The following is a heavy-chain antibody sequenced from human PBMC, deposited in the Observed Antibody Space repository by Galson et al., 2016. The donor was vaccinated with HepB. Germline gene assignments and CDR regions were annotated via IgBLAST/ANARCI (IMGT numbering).Heavy chain of an antibody. CDR1: GDSISSSDW. CDR3: ARVVVIPAAKGFDS. D-gene: IGHD2-2*01. J-gene: IGHJ4*02. V-gene: IGHV4/OR15-8*02. Sequence: SETLSLTCVVSGDSISSSDWWSWVRQSPGKGLEWIGEIYRSGNTNYNPSLKSRVTMSIDKSKSQFSLSLSSVTDADTATYYCARVVVIPAAKGFDSWGQGTPVTVSS. CDR2: IYRSGNT.